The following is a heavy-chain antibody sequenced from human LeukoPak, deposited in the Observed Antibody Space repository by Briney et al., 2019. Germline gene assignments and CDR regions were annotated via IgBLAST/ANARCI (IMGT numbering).Heavy chain of an antibody. V-gene: IGHV1-2*02. CDR2: INPKSGGT. CDR3: ARGKDDSTGHYDAFYI. CDR1: GYRFSDNY. J-gene: IGHJ3*02. D-gene: IGHD3-22*01. Sequence: APLKVSCKASGYRFSDNYVHWVRQAPGQGLEHMGWINPKSGGTHFSQRFKGRVTMTTDTSINTAYMEMRMLRSDDTAVYYCARGKDDSTGHYDAFYIWGHGTMVTVSS.